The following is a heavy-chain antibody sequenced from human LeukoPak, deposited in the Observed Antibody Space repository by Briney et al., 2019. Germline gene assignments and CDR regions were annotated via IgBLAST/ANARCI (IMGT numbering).Heavy chain of an antibody. Sequence: GSLRLSCAGSGFTVNNKYISWFRQAPGKGLECVSAIHAGGNTHYSDSVEGRSIISRGIYKNTVYLPMISLRAEDTAVYYCARDVAFKAFDCWGQGTLVTVYS. CDR1: GFTVNNKY. CDR3: ARDVAFKAFDC. D-gene: IGHD5-12*01. V-gene: IGHV3-53*01. CDR2: IHAGGNT. J-gene: IGHJ4*02.